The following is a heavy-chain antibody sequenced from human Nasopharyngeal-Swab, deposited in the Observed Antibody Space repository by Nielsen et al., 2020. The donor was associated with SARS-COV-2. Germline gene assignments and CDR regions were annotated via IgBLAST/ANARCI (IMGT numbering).Heavy chain of an antibody. V-gene: IGHV1-18*01. Sequence: VAVKVPRKDSGYTLTRHGISWVRQAPGQGLEWMGWISAYNGNTNYAQKLQGRVTMTTDTSTSTAYMELRSLRSDDTAVYYCAREGPSSGYVRYYFDYWGQGTLVTVSS. CDR2: ISAYNGNT. D-gene: IGHD3-22*01. J-gene: IGHJ4*02. CDR1: GYTLTRHG. CDR3: AREGPSSGYVRYYFDY.